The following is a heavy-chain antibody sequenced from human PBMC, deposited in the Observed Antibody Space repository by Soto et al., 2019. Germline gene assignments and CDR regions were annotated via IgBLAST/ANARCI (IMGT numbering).Heavy chain of an antibody. Sequence: QVQLQESGPGLVKPSETLSLTCTVSGASISSYYCSWIRQPAGKGLEWIGRIYTSGSTNYNPSLKSRVIMSVDTSKTQFSLKLTSVTAADTAVYYCASEGYTYGMAFDPWGQGTLVTVSS. J-gene: IGHJ5*02. CDR2: IYTSGST. D-gene: IGHD5-18*01. CDR1: GASISSYY. V-gene: IGHV4-4*07. CDR3: ASEGYTYGMAFDP.